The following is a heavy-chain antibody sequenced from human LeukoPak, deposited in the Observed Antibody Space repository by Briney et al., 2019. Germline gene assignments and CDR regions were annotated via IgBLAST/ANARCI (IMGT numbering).Heavy chain of an antibody. CDR1: GGSISSYY. D-gene: IGHD2-8*01. V-gene: IGHV4-4*07. CDR3: ASTYCTNGVCSAYYFDY. J-gene: IGHJ4*02. Sequence: SETLSLTCTVSGGSISSYYWSWLRQPAGKGLEWIGRIYTSGSTNYNPSLTSRVTMSVDTSKNQFSLKLSSVTAADTAVYYCASTYCTNGVCSAYYFDYWGQGTLDTVSS. CDR2: IYTSGST.